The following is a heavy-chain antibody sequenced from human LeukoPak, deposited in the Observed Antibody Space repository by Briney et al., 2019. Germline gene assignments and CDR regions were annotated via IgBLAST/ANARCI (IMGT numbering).Heavy chain of an antibody. V-gene: IGHV3-30-3*01. Sequence: PGGSLRLSCAASGFTFSSYAMHWVRQAPGKGLEWVAVISYDGSNKYYADSVKGRFTISRDNSKNTLYLQMNSLRAEDTAVYYCAKEVRDFAGFDYWGQGTLVTVSS. CDR3: AKEVRDFAGFDY. CDR2: ISYDGSNK. J-gene: IGHJ4*02. CDR1: GFTFSSYA. D-gene: IGHD3/OR15-3a*01.